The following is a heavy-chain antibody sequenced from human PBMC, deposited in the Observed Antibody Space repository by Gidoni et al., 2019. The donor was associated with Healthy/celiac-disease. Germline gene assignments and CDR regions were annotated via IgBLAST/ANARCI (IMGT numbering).Heavy chain of an antibody. Sequence: QLQLQESGPGLVKPSETLSLTCTVSGGSIRSSSYYWGWIRQPPGKGLEWIGSIYYSGSTYYNPSLKSRVTISVDTSKNQFSLKLSSVTAADTAVYYCARLHYYDSRLAWGQGTLVTVSS. CDR3: ARLHYYDSRLA. CDR1: GGSIRSSSYY. J-gene: IGHJ5*02. CDR2: IYYSGST. V-gene: IGHV4-39*01. D-gene: IGHD3-22*01.